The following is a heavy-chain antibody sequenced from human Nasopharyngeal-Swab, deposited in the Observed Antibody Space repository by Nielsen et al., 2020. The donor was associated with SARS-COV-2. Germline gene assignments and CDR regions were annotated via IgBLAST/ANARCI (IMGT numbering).Heavy chain of an antibody. J-gene: IGHJ4*02. Sequence: GGSLRLSCAASGFTFDDYAMHWVRQAPGKGLEWVSGISWNSGSIGYADSVKGRFTISRDNAKNSLYLQMNSLRAEDTAVYYCARGEVITYFDYWGQGTLVTVSS. CDR3: ARGEVITYFDY. D-gene: IGHD3-22*01. CDR1: GFTFDDYA. CDR2: ISWNSGSI. V-gene: IGHV3-9*01.